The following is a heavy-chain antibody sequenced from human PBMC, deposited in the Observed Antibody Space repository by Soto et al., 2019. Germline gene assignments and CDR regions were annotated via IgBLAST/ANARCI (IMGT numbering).Heavy chain of an antibody. CDR2: IYYSGST. CDR3: ARRGFMGATTIDY. CDR1: GGSISSSNSY. Sequence: SGTLSLTCTVSGGSISSSNSYWGWIRQPPGEGLEWIGSIYYSGSTYYNPSLKSRVSISVDTSKNQFSLKLSSVTAADTAVYYCARRGFMGATTIDYWGQGTLVTVSS. J-gene: IGHJ4*02. V-gene: IGHV4-39*01. D-gene: IGHD1-26*01.